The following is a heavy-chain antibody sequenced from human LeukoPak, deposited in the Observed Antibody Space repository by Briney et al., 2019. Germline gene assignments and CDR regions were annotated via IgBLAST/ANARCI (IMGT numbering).Heavy chain of an antibody. CDR3: ARDFRGNYGSRGMDV. CDR2: IYYSGST. D-gene: IGHD1-26*01. J-gene: IGHJ6*02. CDR1: GGSITSY. Sequence: WETLSLTCTVSGGSITSYWSWIRQPPGKGLEWIGYIYYSGSTNYNPSLKSRVTMSIDTSKNQFSLKLSSVTAADTAVYYCARDFRGNYGSRGMDVWGQGTTVTVSS. V-gene: IGHV4-59*01.